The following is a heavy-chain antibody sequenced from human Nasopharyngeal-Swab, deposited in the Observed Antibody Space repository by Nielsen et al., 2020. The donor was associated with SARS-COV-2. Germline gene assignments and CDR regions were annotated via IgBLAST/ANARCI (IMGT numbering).Heavy chain of an antibody. V-gene: IGHV1-2*04. J-gene: IGHJ6*02. CDR2: INPNSGGT. Sequence: ASVKVSCKASGYTFTGYYMHWVRQAPRQGLEWMGWINPNSGGTNYAQKFQGWVTMTRDTSISTAYMELSRLRSDDTAVYYCARDGIAVAGTDYYGMDVWGQGTTVTVSS. CDR3: ARDGIAVAGTDYYGMDV. D-gene: IGHD6-19*01. CDR1: GYTFTGYY.